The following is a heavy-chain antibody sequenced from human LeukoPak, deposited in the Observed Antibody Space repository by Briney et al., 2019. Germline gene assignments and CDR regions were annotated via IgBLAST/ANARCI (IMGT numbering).Heavy chain of an antibody. CDR2: IKQDGSEK. CDR3: ATTGYSSSWYYFDF. J-gene: IGHJ4*02. D-gene: IGHD6-13*01. CDR1: GFTFSSYW. V-gene: IGHV3-7*01. Sequence: GGSLRLSCAASGFTFSSYWMSWVRQAPGKGLEWVANIKQDGSEKYYVDSVKGRFTISRDNAKSSLYLQMNSLRAEDTAVYYCATTGYSSSWYYFDFWGQGTLVTVSS.